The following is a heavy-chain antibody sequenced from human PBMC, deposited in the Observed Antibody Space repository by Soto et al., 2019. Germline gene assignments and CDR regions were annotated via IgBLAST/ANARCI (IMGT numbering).Heavy chain of an antibody. Sequence: SETLSLTCTVSGGSISSYYWSWIRQPPGKGLEWIGYIYYSGSTNYNPSLKSRVTISVDTSKNQFSLKLSSVTAADTALYYCARGTLVRGIISHLIDYWGQGTLVTVSS. J-gene: IGHJ4*02. V-gene: IGHV4-59*08. CDR2: IYYSGST. CDR1: GGSISSYY. D-gene: IGHD3-10*01. CDR3: ARGTLVRGIISHLIDY.